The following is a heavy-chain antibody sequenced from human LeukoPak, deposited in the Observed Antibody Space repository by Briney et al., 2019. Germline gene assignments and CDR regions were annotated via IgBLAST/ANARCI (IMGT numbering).Heavy chain of an antibody. V-gene: IGHV1-2*02. CDR3: ARGRAGDYFDY. Sequence: GTSVKVSCKTSGYTFTGYFIHWVRQAPGQGLEWMGWINPNSGGTSNLQKFQGRVAMTRDTSISTAYMDLSRLRSDDTAVYYCARGRAGDYFDYWGQGTLVTVSS. CDR2: INPNSGGT. CDR1: GYTFTGYF. J-gene: IGHJ4*02.